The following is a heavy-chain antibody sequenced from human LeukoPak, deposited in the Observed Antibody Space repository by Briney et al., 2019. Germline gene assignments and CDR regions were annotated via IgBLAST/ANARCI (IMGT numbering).Heavy chain of an antibody. J-gene: IGHJ4*02. CDR1: GFTFSSYS. D-gene: IGHD3-22*01. CDR3: ARDLFDRVIPRPH. Sequence: GGSLRLSCAASGFTFSSYSMNWVRQAPGKGLEWVSSISSSSSYIYYADSVKGRFTISRDNAKNSLYLQMNSLRAEDTAVYYCARDLFDRVIPRPHWGQGTLVTVSS. CDR2: ISSSSSYI. V-gene: IGHV3-21*01.